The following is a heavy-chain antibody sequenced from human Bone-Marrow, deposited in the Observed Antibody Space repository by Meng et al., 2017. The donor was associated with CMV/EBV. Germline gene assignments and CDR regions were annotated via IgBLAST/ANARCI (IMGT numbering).Heavy chain of an antibody. CDR3: ARDFHPGLDSSSSGSWFDP. J-gene: IGHJ5*02. V-gene: IGHV3-30-3*01. D-gene: IGHD6-6*01. Sequence: SLKISCAASGFTFSSYAMHWVRQAPGKGLEWVAVISYDGSNKYYADSVKGRFTISRDNSKNTLYLQMNSLRAEDTAVYYCARDFHPGLDSSSSGSWFDPWGQGTLVTVSS. CDR1: GFTFSSYA. CDR2: ISYDGSNK.